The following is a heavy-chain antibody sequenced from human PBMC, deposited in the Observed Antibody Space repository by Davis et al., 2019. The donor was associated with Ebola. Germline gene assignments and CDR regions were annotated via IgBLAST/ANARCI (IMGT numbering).Heavy chain of an antibody. CDR3: ATQGLLGYCSSTSCYDLDY. CDR1: GYTLTELS. J-gene: IGHJ4*02. V-gene: IGHV1-24*01. CDR2: FDPEDGET. Sequence: ASVKVSCKVSGYTLTELSMHWVRQAPGKGLEWMGGFDPEDGETIYAQKFQGRVTMTEDTSTDTAYMELSSLRSEDTAVYYCATQGLLGYCSSTSCYDLDYWGQGTLVTVSS. D-gene: IGHD2-2*01.